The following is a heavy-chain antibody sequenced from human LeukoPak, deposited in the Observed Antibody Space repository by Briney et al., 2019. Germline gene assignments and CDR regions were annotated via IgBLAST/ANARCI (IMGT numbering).Heavy chain of an antibody. CDR1: GFTFSTYD. V-gene: IGHV3-13*01. D-gene: IGHD3-10*01. CDR3: VRGIVRRGYFDY. J-gene: IGHJ4*02. CDR2: IGTAGDT. Sequence: GGSLTLSCAASGFTFSTYDIHWVRQTTGRGLEWVSAIGTAGDTYYVDSVKGRFTISRENAKNSLYLQMNSLRAGDTAVYYCVRGIVRRGYFDYWGQGALVTVSS.